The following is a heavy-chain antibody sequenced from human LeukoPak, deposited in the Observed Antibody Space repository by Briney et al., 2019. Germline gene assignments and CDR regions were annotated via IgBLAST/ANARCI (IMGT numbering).Heavy chain of an antibody. J-gene: IGHJ3*02. CDR2: IYYSGSI. CDR3: ARTRGFDYYDGSGTEVYAFDI. V-gene: IGHV4-28*05. CDR1: GYSISSSNW. D-gene: IGHD3-22*01. Sequence: SDTLSLTCAVSGYSISSSNWWGWIRQPPGKGLEWIGYIYYSGSIYYNPSLKSRVAMSVDTSKNQFSLKLSSVTAVDTAVYYCARTRGFDYYDGSGTEVYAFDIWGQGTMVTVSS.